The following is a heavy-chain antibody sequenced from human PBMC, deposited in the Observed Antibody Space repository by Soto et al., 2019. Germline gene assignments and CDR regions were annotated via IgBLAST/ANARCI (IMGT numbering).Heavy chain of an antibody. Sequence: PSQTLSLTCDISGDSVSSNSAGWNWIRQTPSRGLEWLGRTYYRSKWYNDYAVSVKSRITINPDTSKNQFSLQLNSVTPEDTAVYFCARTLSSSAENWFDPWGQGTLVTVSS. CDR1: GDSVSSNSAG. V-gene: IGHV6-1*01. J-gene: IGHJ5*02. D-gene: IGHD6-6*01. CDR3: ARTLSSSAENWFDP. CDR2: TYYRSKWYN.